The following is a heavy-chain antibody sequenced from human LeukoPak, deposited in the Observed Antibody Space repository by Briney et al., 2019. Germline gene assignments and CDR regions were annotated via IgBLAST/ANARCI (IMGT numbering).Heavy chain of an antibody. V-gene: IGHV4-59*08. CDR1: GGSIRSYY. J-gene: IGHJ3*02. Sequence: PSETLSLTCTVSGGSIRSYYWGWLRQPPGKGLEWIGYIHYSESTKYNPSLKSRVTMSADTSKNQFSLKLSSVTAADTAVYYCASRSGSFSDALDIWGQGTLVTVSS. D-gene: IGHD3-10*01. CDR3: ASRSGSFSDALDI. CDR2: IHYSEST.